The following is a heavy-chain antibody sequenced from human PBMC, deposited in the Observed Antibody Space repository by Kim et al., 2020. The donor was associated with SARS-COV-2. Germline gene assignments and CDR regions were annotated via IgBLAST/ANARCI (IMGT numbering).Heavy chain of an antibody. CDR3: ARHVTVHIHIVVVIATTFDY. D-gene: IGHD2-21*01. CDR2: IYYSGST. V-gene: IGHV4-39*01. Sequence: SETLSLTCTVSGGSISSSSYYWGWIRQPPGKGREWIGSIYYSGSTYYNPSLKSRVTISVDTSKNQFSLKLSSVTAADTAVYYCARHVTVHIHIVVVIATTFDYWGQGTLVTVSS. J-gene: IGHJ4*02. CDR1: GGSISSSSYY.